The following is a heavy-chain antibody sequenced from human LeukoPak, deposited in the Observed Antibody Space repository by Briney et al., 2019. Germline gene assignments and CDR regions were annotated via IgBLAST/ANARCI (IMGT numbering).Heavy chain of an antibody. CDR2: VSGTGGGGST. CDR1: GFTFSTYD. Sequence: GGSLRLSCAAPGFTFSTYDMTWVRQAPGKGLEWVSTVSGTGGGGSTYYADSVKGRFTTSRDNSKNTLYLHMNSLRAEDTAIYYCAKRYSSASSFDYWGRGTLVTVSS. D-gene: IGHD6-19*01. J-gene: IGHJ4*02. CDR3: AKRYSSASSFDY. V-gene: IGHV3-23*01.